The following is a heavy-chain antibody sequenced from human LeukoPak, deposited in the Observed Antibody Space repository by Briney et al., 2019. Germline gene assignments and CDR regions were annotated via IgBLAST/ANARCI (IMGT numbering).Heavy chain of an antibody. J-gene: IGHJ4*02. CDR2: ISSGSSYI. CDR3: ARDPYGDYYFDY. Sequence: GGSLRLSCAASGFTFSAYTMNWVRQAPGKGLEWVSSISSGSSYIHYPDSVKGRFTISRDNAKNSLYLQMSNLRAEDTAVYYCARDPYGDYYFDYWGQGTLVTVSS. D-gene: IGHD4-17*01. V-gene: IGHV3-21*01. CDR1: GFTFSAYT.